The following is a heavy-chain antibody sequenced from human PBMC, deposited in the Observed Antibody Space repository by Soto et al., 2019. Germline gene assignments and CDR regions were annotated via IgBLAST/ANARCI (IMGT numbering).Heavy chain of an antibody. CDR1: GFTFTNYA. V-gene: IGHV3-30-3*01. Sequence: QVQLVESGGGVVQPGRSLRLSCAASGFTFTNYAIHWVRQAPGKGLEWVAVISYDGSHKYYADSVKGRFTISRDNSKNTMYLQMNSVRVEDTAVYYCARKGDPTNWGSGNAFDVWGQGTMVIVSS. D-gene: IGHD7-27*01. J-gene: IGHJ3*01. CDR2: ISYDGSHK. CDR3: ARKGDPTNWGSGNAFDV.